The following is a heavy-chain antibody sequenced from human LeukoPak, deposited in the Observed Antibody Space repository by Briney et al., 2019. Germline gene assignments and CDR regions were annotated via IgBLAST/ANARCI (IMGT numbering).Heavy chain of an antibody. D-gene: IGHD5-12*01. V-gene: IGHV1-18*01. CDR2: ISAYNGNT. CDR3: ARTDIVATDDKIYYYYGVDV. J-gene: IGHJ6*02. Sequence: GASVKVSCKAPGYTFTSYGISWLRQAPGQGLEWMGWISAYNGNTNYAQKLQGRVTMTTDTSTSTAYMELRSLRSDDTAVYYCARTDIVATDDKIYYYYGVDVWGQGTTVTVSS. CDR1: GYTFTSYG.